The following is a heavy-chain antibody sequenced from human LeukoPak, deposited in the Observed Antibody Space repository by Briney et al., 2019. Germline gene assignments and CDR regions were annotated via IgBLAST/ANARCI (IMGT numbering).Heavy chain of an antibody. D-gene: IGHD3-16*02. Sequence: GGTLRLSCAASGFTFSDYGMSWVRQAPGKGLVWVSRIKTDGSSTTYADFVKGRFTISRDNAKNTLYLQMNSLETEDTAVYYCTTVRLGRYDYVWGSFRYWCFDLWGRGTLVTVSS. V-gene: IGHV3-74*01. CDR1: GFTFSDYG. CDR3: TTVRLGRYDYVWGSFRYWCFDL. J-gene: IGHJ2*01. CDR2: IKTDGSST.